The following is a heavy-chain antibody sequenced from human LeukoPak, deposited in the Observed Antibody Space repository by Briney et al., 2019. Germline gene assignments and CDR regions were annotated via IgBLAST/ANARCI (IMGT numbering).Heavy chain of an antibody. V-gene: IGHV3-11*01. D-gene: IGHD3-10*01. J-gene: IGHJ2*01. CDR2: ISSSGSTI. CDR3: ARVYACDYYGSGCWYFDL. CDR1: GFTFSDYY. Sequence: GGSLRLSCAASGFTFSDYYMSWIRQAPGKGLEWVSYISSSGSTIYYADSVKGRFTISRDNAKNSLYLRMNSLRAEDTAVYYCARVYACDYYGSGCWYFDLWGRGTLVTVSS.